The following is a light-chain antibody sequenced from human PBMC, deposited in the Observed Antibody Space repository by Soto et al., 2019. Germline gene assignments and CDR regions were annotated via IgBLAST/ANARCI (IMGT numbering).Light chain of an antibody. Sequence: QSALTQPPSASGSPGQSVAISCSGTSSDVGGYNYVSWYQQHPGKAPKLMIYDVNKRPSGVPDRFSGSKSGNTASLTVSGLQAEYEADYYCISYAGSNNPAFVGGTKLTVL. V-gene: IGLV2-8*01. CDR3: ISYAGSNNPA. CDR2: DVN. J-gene: IGLJ2*01. CDR1: SSDVGGYNY.